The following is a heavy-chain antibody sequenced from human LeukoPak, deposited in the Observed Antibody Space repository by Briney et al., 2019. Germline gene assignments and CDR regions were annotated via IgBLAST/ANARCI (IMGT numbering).Heavy chain of an antibody. CDR3: AQDLAYIRFDH. CDR1: GFIFSSHG. CDR2: ISPSGDIT. Sequence: PGGSLRLSCAASGFIFSSHGMNWVRQAPGKGLEWVSGISPSGDITYYADSVKGRFTISRDNSKNTVYLQMDSLRFEDAAVYYCAQDLAYIRFDHWGQGTLVTVSS. J-gene: IGHJ4*02. D-gene: IGHD1-1*01. V-gene: IGHV3-23*01.